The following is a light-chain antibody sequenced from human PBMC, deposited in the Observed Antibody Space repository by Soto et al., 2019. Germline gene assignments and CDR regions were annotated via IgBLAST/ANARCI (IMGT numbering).Light chain of an antibody. CDR1: SSDVGGYNS. J-gene: IGLJ1*01. CDR2: DVS. Sequence: QSALTQPASVSGSPGQSITISCTGTSSDVGGYNSVAWYQHNPGKAPKLMIYDVSNRPSGVSSRFSGSKSGNTASLSISGLQAEDEADYYCSSYTSSSTLVFGTGTKVTVL. V-gene: IGLV2-14*01. CDR3: SSYTSSSTLV.